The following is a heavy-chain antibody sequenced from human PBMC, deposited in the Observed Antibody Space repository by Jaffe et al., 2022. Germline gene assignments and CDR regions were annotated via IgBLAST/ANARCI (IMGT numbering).Heavy chain of an antibody. V-gene: IGHV1-69*01. J-gene: IGHJ4*02. CDR2: IIPIFGTA. Sequence: QVQLVQSGAEVKKPGSSVKVSCKASGGTFSSYAISWVRQAPGQGLEWMGGIIPIFGTANYAQKFQGRVTITADESTSTAYMELSSLRSEDTAVYYCARRGAYDFWSGDTYDYYFDYWGQGTLVTVSS. CDR1: GGTFSSYA. CDR3: ARRGAYDFWSGDTYDYYFDY. D-gene: IGHD3-3*01.